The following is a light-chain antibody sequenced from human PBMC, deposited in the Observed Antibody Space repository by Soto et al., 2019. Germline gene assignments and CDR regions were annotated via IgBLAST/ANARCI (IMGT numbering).Light chain of an antibody. Sequence: DIQMTQSPSSLSASVGDRVTITCQASRDISNYLNWYQQKPGKVPKLLIYDASKLETGVTSRFGGSGSGTDFTFTISSLQPEDIATYYCQQNDKLPPLTFGGGPKVEIK. CDR2: DAS. CDR1: RDISNY. J-gene: IGKJ4*01. CDR3: QQNDKLPPLT. V-gene: IGKV1-33*01.